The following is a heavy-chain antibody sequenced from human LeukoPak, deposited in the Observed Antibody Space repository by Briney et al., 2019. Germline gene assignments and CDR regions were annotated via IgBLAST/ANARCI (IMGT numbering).Heavy chain of an antibody. J-gene: IGHJ6*03. CDR3: GGVARTAMASYYYYYMDV. D-gene: IGHD5-18*01. Sequence: ASETLSLTCAVYGGSFSGYYWSWIRQPPGKGLEWIGEINHSGSTNYNPSLKSRVTISVDTSKNQFSLKLSSVTAADTAVYYCGGVARTAMASYYYYYMDVWGKGTTVTVSS. V-gene: IGHV4-34*01. CDR1: GGSFSGYY. CDR2: INHSGST.